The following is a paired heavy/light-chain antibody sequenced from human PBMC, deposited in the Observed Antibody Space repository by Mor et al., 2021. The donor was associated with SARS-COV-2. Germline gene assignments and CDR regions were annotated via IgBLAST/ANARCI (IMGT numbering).Heavy chain of an antibody. D-gene: IGHD6-19*01. CDR1: GFTFSSYG. CDR2: ISYDGSNK. Sequence: QVQLVESGGGVVQPGRSLRLSCAASGFTFSSYGMHWVRQAPGKGLEWVAVISYDGSNKYYADSVKGRFTISRDNSKNTLYLQMNSLRAEDTAVYYCAKVEPYGYSSGWYFGGTYYYYYGMDVWGQGTTVTVSS. V-gene: IGHV3-30*18. CDR3: AKVEPYGYSSGWYFGGTYYYYYGMDV. J-gene: IGHJ6*02.
Light chain of an antibody. CDR3: QSYDSSLSAHYV. Sequence: QSVLTQPPSVSGAPGQRVTISCTGSSSNIGAGYDVHWYQQLPGTAPKLLIYGNSNRPSGVPDRFSGSKSGTSASLAITGLQAEDEADYYCQSYDSSLSAHYVFGTGTKVTVL. CDR2: GNS. V-gene: IGLV1-40*01. J-gene: IGLJ1*01. CDR1: SSNIGAGYD.